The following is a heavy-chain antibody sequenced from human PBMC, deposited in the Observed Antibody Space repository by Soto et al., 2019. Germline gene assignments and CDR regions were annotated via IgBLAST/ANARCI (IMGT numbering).Heavy chain of an antibody. D-gene: IGHD3-10*01. CDR1: GGSTSSGGYY. CDR3: ARDRTSAHTVISSGNAVGAFDI. V-gene: IGHV4-31*03. CDR2: IYYSGST. J-gene: IGHJ3*02. Sequence: SETLSLTCTVSGGSTSSGGYYWSWIRQHPGKGLEWIGYIYYSGSTYYNPSLKSRVTISVDTSKNQLSLKLSSVTAADTAVYYCARDRTSAHTVISSGNAVGAFDIGGQGKMVTVS.